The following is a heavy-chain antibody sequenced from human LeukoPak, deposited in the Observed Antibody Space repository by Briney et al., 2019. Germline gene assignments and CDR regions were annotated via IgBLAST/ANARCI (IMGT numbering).Heavy chain of an antibody. D-gene: IGHD3-22*01. V-gene: IGHV3-7*01. CDR2: IKQDGSEK. Sequence: GGSLRLSCAASGFTFSSYWMSWVRQAPGKGLEWVANIKQDGSEKYYVDSVKGRFTISRDNAKNSLYLQMNSLRAEDTAVYYCARDRFLDYYDSSGYYDYWGQGTLVTVSS. CDR3: ARDRFLDYYDSSGYYDY. CDR1: GFTFSSYW. J-gene: IGHJ4*02.